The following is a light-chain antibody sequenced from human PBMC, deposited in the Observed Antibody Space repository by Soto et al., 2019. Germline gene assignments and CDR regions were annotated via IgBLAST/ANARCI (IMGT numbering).Light chain of an antibody. CDR1: GSNIGAHFD. CDR3: QSYDSSLSGAYV. CDR2: GNS. Sequence: QSVLTQPPSVSGAPGQRVTISCTGSGSNIGAHFDVHWYQHLPGTAPKLLIFGNSIRPSGVPDRFSGSKSGTSASLAITGLRAEDEADYYCQSYDSSLSGAYVFGTGTKLTVL. J-gene: IGLJ1*01. V-gene: IGLV1-40*01.